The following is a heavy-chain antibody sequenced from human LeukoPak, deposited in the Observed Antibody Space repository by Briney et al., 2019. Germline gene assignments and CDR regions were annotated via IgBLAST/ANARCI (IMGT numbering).Heavy chain of an antibody. V-gene: IGHV3-20*04. CDR3: ARIDTYYYDSSGYYSAFDI. J-gene: IGHJ3*02. CDR2: INWNGGST. CDR1: GFTVRSNY. Sequence: GGSLRLSCAASGFTVRSNYMSWVRRAPGKGLEWVSGINWNGGSTGYADSVKGRFTISRDNAKNSLYLQMNSLRAEDTALYYCARIDTYYYDSSGYYSAFDIWGQGTIVTVSS. D-gene: IGHD3-22*01.